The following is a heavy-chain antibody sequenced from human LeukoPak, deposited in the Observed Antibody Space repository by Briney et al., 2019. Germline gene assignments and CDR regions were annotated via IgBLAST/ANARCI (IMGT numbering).Heavy chain of an antibody. D-gene: IGHD2-21*02. CDR3: ARDGRCGGDCYAS. V-gene: IGHV3-21*01. Sequence: GGSLRLSCAASGFSFSSYTMNWVRQAPGKGLEWVSIISSSSSYIYYADSVKGRFTISRDNAKNALYLLMNSLRVEDTAVYYCARDGRCGGDCYASWGQGTLVTVSS. J-gene: IGHJ4*02. CDR1: GFSFSSYT. CDR2: ISSSSSYI.